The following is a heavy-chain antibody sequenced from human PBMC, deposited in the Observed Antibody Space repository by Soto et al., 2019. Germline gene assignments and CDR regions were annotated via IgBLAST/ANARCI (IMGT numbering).Heavy chain of an antibody. CDR2: IWYDGSNK. CDR3: AREPGLLFLGWLLLDP. J-gene: IGHJ5*02. CDR1: GFTFSSYG. Sequence: GGSLRLSCAASGFTFSSYGLHWARQAPGKGLEWVAVIWYDGSNKYYADSVKGRFTISRDNSKNTLYLQMNSLRAEDTAVYYCAREPGLLFLGWLLLDPGGQGNLVAFSS. V-gene: IGHV3-33*01. D-gene: IGHD3-3*01.